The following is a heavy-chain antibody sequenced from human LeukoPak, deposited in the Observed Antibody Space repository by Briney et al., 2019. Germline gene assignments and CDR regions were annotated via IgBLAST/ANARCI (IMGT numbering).Heavy chain of an antibody. CDR3: ARSAAAAVYWFHP. Sequence: LSGGSLRLSCAASEFTFSNYAMPWVRQAPGKGVEWVSYISYEGSNKYYADTVKCRFTISKDNSKNTLYLQMNSLRAEDTAVDCCARSAAAAVYWFHPWGQGTLVTVSS. CDR1: EFTFSNYA. V-gene: IGHV3-30*04. CDR2: ISYEGSNK. D-gene: IGHD6-13*01. J-gene: IGHJ5*02.